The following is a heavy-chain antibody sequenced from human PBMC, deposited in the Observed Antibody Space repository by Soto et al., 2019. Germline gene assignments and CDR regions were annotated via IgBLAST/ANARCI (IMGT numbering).Heavy chain of an antibody. J-gene: IGHJ4*02. Sequence: GGSLRLSXVASGFAVSNNYMNWVRQAPGKGLEWVSVVYSGGTTYYADSVRGRFAVSRDDSKNTLFLQMSSLRAEDTAVYYCASAGSPFDSDSSGYWGFDHWGQGTLVTVSS. CDR2: VYSGGTT. CDR3: ASAGSPFDSDSSGYWGFDH. V-gene: IGHV3-53*01. CDR1: GFAVSNNY. D-gene: IGHD3-22*01.